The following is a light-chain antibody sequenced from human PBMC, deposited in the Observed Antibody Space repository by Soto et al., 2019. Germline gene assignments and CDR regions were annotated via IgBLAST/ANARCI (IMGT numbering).Light chain of an antibody. CDR3: SSYTTSSTDV. CDR1: SSDIGRYNY. V-gene: IGLV2-14*01. CDR2: DVS. J-gene: IGLJ1*01. Sequence: QYALTQPASVSGSPGQSITVSCTGTSSDIGRYNYVSWYQQHPGKAPKLMIYDVSKRPSGVSNRFSGSKSGNTASLTISGLQAEDEADYYCSSYTTSSTDVIGTGTKVTVL.